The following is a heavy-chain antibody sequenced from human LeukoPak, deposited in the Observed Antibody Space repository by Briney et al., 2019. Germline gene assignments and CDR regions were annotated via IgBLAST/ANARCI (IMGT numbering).Heavy chain of an antibody. Sequence: GGSLRLSCAASGFTVSSNYMSWVRQAPGKGLEWLSVIYSGGSTYYADSVKGRFTISRDNSKNTLYLQMNSLRAEDTAVYHCPRAESGYSYGYIYYYGMDVRGQGTTVTVSS. CDR1: GFTVSSNY. CDR2: IYSGGST. V-gene: IGHV3-53*01. J-gene: IGHJ6*02. CDR3: PRAESGYSYGYIYYYGMDV. D-gene: IGHD5-18*01.